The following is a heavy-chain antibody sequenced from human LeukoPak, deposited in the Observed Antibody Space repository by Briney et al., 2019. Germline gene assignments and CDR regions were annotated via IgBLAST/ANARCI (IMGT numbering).Heavy chain of an antibody. CDR3: ARDGSSGWFTDY. Sequence: GGSLRLSCAASGFTFDDYGMSWVRQAPGKGLEWVSGIYWNGGSTGYGDSVKGRFIVSRDSAKNSLYLQMNSLRAEDTALYYCARDGSSGWFTDYWGQGTLVTVSS. CDR2: IYWNGGST. V-gene: IGHV3-20*04. J-gene: IGHJ4*02. CDR1: GFTFDDYG. D-gene: IGHD6-19*01.